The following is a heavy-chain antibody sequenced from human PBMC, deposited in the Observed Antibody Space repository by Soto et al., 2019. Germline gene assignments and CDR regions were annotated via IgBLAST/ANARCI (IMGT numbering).Heavy chain of an antibody. CDR3: ARGSTIVRGAPSWFDP. CDR2: IIPIAAIA. D-gene: IGHD3-10*01. J-gene: IGHJ5*02. V-gene: IGHV1-69*02. CDR1: GGTFSRYT. Sequence: QVQLVQSGAEVKKPGSSVKVSCKASGGTFSRYTINWVRQAPGQGLEWMGRIIPIAAIANYTQKFQGRVTIRVDKSSTTAYMELSSLRSDDTAVYYCARGSTIVRGAPSWFDPWGQGTLVTVSS.